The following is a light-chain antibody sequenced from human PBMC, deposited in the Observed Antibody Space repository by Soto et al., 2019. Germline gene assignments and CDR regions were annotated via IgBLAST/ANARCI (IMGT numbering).Light chain of an antibody. J-gene: IGLJ1*01. V-gene: IGLV2-11*01. CDR3: CSYAGSPRYV. Sequence: QSALTQPRSVSGSPGQSVTISCTGTSSDVGGYNYVSWYQQHPGKAPKVMIYDVSERPSGVPDRFSGSKSGNTASLTISGLQAEDEADYYCCSYAGSPRYVLGTGTKSPS. CDR1: SSDVGGYNY. CDR2: DVS.